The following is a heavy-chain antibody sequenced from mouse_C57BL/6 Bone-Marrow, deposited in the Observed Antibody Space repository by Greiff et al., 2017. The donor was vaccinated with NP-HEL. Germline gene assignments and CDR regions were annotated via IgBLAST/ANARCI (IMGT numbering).Heavy chain of an antibody. J-gene: IGHJ3*01. CDR1: GYTFTDYE. CDR2: IDPETGGT. V-gene: IGHV1-15*01. Sequence: VQLQQSGAELVRPGASVTLSCKASGYTFTDYEMHWVKQTPVHGLEWIGAIDPETGGTAYNQKFKGKAILTADKSSSTAYMELRSLTSEDSAVYYCPSMVTTGWFAYWGQGTLVTVSA. CDR3: PSMVTTGWFAY. D-gene: IGHD2-2*01.